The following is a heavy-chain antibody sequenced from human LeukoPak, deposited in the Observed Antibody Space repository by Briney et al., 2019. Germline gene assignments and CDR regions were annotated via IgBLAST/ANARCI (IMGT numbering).Heavy chain of an antibody. CDR1: GFTYSNYW. V-gene: IGHV3-74*01. Sequence: GSRCPSCAASGFTYSNYWMHWVRQTPGKGLVWVSRINSDASSTSYADSVKGRFTISRDRAKNTLYLQMNGLRAEDTAVYYCARDRGIGFGVYYFDQWPRRPLVTVSS. J-gene: IGHJ4*02. CDR3: ARDRGIGFGVYYFDQ. D-gene: IGHD3-10*01. CDR2: INSDASST.